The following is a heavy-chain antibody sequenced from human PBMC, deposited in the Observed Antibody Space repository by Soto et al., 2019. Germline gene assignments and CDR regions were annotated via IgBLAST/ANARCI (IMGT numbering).Heavy chain of an antibody. Sequence: PSETLSLTCTVSGGSISSGDYYWSWIRQPPGKGLEWIGYIYYSGSTYYNPSLKSRVTISVDTSKNQFSLKLSSVTAADTAAYYCARSLGDYYYGMDVWGQGTTVTVSS. CDR1: GGSISSGDYY. CDR3: ARSLGDYYYGMDV. CDR2: IYYSGST. J-gene: IGHJ6*02. V-gene: IGHV4-30-4*01. D-gene: IGHD7-27*01.